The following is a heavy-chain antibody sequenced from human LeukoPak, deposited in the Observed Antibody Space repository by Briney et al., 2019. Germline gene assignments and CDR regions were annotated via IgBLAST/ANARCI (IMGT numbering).Heavy chain of an antibody. CDR1: GYSISSGYF. Sequence: SETLSLTCTVSGYSISSGYFWGWIRQPPGKGLEWIGSFYHSGITYYNPSLKSRVTISVDTSKNQFSLKLSSVTAADTAVYYCACLTTADAFDIWGQGTMVTVSS. CDR3: ACLTTADAFDI. V-gene: IGHV4-38-2*02. CDR2: FYHSGIT. J-gene: IGHJ3*02. D-gene: IGHD3-22*01.